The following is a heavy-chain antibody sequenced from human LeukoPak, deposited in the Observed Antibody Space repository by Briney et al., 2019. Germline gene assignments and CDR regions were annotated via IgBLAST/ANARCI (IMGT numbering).Heavy chain of an antibody. J-gene: IGHJ4*02. CDR1: GGSFSGYY. CDR3: ARLSVGATPIFDY. V-gene: IGHV4-34*01. CDR2: INHSGST. D-gene: IGHD1-26*01. Sequence: SETLSLTCAVYGGSFSGYYWSWIRQPPGKGLEWIGEINHSGSTNYNPSLKSRVTISVDTSKNQFSLKLSSVTAADTAVYYCARLSVGATPIFDYWGQGTLVTVSS.